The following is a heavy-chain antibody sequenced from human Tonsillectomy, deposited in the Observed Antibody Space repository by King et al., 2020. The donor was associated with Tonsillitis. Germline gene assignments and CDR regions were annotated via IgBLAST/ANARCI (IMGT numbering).Heavy chain of an antibody. J-gene: IGHJ6*02. D-gene: IGHD6-13*01. CDR3: ARRARVYSSSWDPQLDYYGMDV. V-gene: IGHV5-51*01. CDR1: GYTFTSYW. Sequence: VQLVESGAEVKKPGESLKISCKGSGYTFTSYWIGWVRQMPGKGLEWMGIIYPGDSDTRYSPSFQGQVTISADNSISTAYLQWSSLKASDTAMYYCARRARVYSSSWDPQLDYYGMDVWGQGTTVTVSS. CDR2: IYPGDSDT.